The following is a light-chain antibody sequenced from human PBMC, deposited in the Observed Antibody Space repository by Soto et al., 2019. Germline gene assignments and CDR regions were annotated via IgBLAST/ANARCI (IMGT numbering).Light chain of an antibody. CDR1: QSISKH. V-gene: IGKV1-39*01. CDR3: QQSYTSPTT. J-gene: IGKJ5*01. CDR2: GAS. Sequence: DIQMTQSPSFLSASVGDRVTITCRASQSISKHLNWYQQKPGKAPKFLIYGASTLQSGVPSRFTGSGSGTDFTLTVSSLQAEDFATYYCQQSYTSPTTFGQGTRLEIK.